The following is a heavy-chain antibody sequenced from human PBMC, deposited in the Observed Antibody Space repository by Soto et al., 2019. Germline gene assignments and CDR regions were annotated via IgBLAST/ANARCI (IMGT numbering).Heavy chain of an antibody. CDR3: ERDFTDGSGILPKYYSYYYMDV. Sequence: EVQLVESGGGLVKPGGSLRLSCAASGFTFSSYSMNWVRQAPGKGLEWVSSISSSSSYIYYADSVTSRFTISRDNAKNSMYLQMTRLRAADTAVYYCERDFTDGSGILPKYYSYYYMDVWGKGTTVTVSS. V-gene: IGHV3-21*01. J-gene: IGHJ6*03. D-gene: IGHD3-10*01. CDR1: GFTFSSYS. CDR2: ISSSSSYI.